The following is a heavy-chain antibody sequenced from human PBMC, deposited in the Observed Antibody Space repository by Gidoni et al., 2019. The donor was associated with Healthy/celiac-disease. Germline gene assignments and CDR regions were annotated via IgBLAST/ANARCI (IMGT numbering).Heavy chain of an antibody. CDR2: IYYSGST. J-gene: IGHJ4*02. CDR1: VGSISSYY. Sequence: QVQLQASGPGLVKPSETLSLTCTVPVGSISSYYWRWIRQPPGKGLEWIGYIYYSGSTNYNPSLKSRVTISVDTSKNQFSLKLSSVTAADTAVYYCARAPYSGSYYFFDYWGQGTLVTVSS. V-gene: IGHV4-59*01. D-gene: IGHD1-26*01. CDR3: ARAPYSGSYYFFDY.